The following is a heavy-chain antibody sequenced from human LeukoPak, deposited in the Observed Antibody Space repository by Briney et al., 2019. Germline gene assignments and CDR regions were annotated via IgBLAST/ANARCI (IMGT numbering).Heavy chain of an antibody. D-gene: IGHD3-10*01. V-gene: IGHV4-4*02. CDR1: GVSLSSNLW. CDR2: IHHSGSI. J-gene: IGHJ4*02. CDR3: ARGGDRSFDY. Sequence: SGTLSLTCAVSGVSLSSNLWWTWVRQPPGKGLEWIGEIHHSGSINYNPSLKSRVTISVDKAKNQFSLNLNTVTAADTAVYYCARGGDRSFDYWGQGTLVTVSS.